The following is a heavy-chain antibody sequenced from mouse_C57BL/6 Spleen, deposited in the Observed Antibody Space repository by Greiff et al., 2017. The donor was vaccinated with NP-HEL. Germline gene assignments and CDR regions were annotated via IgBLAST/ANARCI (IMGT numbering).Heavy chain of an antibody. CDR1: GYSITSGYD. D-gene: IGHD3-2*02. V-gene: IGHV3-1*01. Sequence: VQLKESGPGMVKPSQSLSLTCTVTGYSITSGYDWHWIRHFPGNKLEWMGYISYSGSTNYNPSLKSRISITHDTSKNHFFLKLNSVTTEDTATYYCARDQGRAWFAYWGQGTLVTVSA. CDR2: ISYSGST. J-gene: IGHJ3*01. CDR3: ARDQGRAWFAY.